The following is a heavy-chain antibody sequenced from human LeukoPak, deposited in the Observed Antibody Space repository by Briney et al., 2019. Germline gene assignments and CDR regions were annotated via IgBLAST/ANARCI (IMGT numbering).Heavy chain of an antibody. J-gene: IGHJ4*02. CDR1: GFTFSSYA. CDR2: ISYDGSNK. CDR3: ARGRSGFYFDY. V-gene: IGHV3-30-3*01. D-gene: IGHD3-22*01. Sequence: GGSLRPSCAASGFTFSSYAIHWVRQAPGKGLEWVAVISYDGSNKYYADSVKGRFTVSRDNAKNTLYLQMNSLRVEDTAIYYCARGRSGFYFDYWGQGTLVTVSS.